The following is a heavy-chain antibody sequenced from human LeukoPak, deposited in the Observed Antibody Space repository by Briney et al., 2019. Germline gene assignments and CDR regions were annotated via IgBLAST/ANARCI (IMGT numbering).Heavy chain of an antibody. CDR1: GFTFGDYA. D-gene: IGHD1-26*01. J-gene: IGHJ4*02. V-gene: IGHV3-49*04. CDR2: IRSKAYGGTT. Sequence: GGSLRLSCTDSGFTFGDYAMSWVRQAPGKGLEWVDFIRSKAYGGTTEYAASVKGRFTISRDDSKSIAYLQMNSLKTEDTAVYYCTRTSLPDTGSYLFDCWGQRTLVTVSS. CDR3: TRTSLPDTGSYLFDC.